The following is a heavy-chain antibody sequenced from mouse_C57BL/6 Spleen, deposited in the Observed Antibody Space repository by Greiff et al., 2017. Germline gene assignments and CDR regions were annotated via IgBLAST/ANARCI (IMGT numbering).Heavy chain of an antibody. CDR3: AGYYGSSPYYAMDY. V-gene: IGHV1-82*01. CDR2: SYPGDGDT. CDR1: GYAFSSSW. J-gene: IGHJ4*01. D-gene: IGHD1-1*01. Sequence: QVQLQQSGPELVKPGASVKISCKASGYAFSSSWMNWVKQRPGKGLEWVGRSYPGDGDTNYNGKFKGKATLTADKSSSTAYMQLSSRTSEDSAVYFCAGYYGSSPYYAMDYWGQGTSVTVSS.